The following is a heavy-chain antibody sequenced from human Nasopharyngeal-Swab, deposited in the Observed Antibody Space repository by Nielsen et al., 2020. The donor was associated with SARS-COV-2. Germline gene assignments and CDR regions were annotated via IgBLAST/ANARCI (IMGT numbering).Heavy chain of an antibody. V-gene: IGHV4-31*02. J-gene: IGHJ3*02. CDR2: IYYSGST. CDR3: ARATMIVVVIGAFDI. D-gene: IGHD3-22*01. Sequence: RQAPGKGLEWIGYIYYSGSTYYNPSLKSRVTISVDTSKNQFSLKLSSVTAADTAVYYCARATMIVVVIGAFDIWGQGTMGTVSS.